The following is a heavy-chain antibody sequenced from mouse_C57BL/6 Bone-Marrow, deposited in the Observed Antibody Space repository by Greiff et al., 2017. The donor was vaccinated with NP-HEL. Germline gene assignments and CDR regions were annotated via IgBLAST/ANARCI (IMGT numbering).Heavy chain of an antibody. CDR3: ARKGYYCSRSFAY. V-gene: IGHV14-3*01. CDR2: IDPANGNT. D-gene: IGHD1-1*01. J-gene: IGHJ3*01. CDR1: GFNFKNTY. Sequence: VQLQQSVAELVRPGASVKLSCTASGFNFKNTYMHWVKQRPEQGLEWIGRIDPANGNTKYAPKFQGKATITADTSSNTAYLQLRSLTSEDTAIYYCARKGYYCSRSFAYWGQGTLVTVSA.